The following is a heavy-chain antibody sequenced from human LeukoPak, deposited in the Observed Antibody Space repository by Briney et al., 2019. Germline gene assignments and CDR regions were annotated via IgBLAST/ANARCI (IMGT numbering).Heavy chain of an antibody. CDR3: GRLPRGWRLHYFDS. CDR1: GYSFTNYW. CDR2: IYPGDSAT. Sequence: GESLKISCKGSGYSFTNYWIGWVRQMPGKGLELMGVIYPGDSATRYSPSFQGQVAISVDKSIRTAYLQWSSLKASDIAMYYCGRLPRGWRLHYFDSWGQGTLVTVSS. J-gene: IGHJ4*02. V-gene: IGHV5-51*01. D-gene: IGHD6-19*01.